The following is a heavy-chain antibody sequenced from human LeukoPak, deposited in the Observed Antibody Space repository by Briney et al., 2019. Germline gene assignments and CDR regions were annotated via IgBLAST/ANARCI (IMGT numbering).Heavy chain of an antibody. CDR3: ARVSMVAANLHFDY. Sequence: PSETLSLTCTVSGGSISSYYWSWIRQPPGKGLEWIGYIYYSGSTNYNPSLKSRVTISVDTSKNQFSLKLSSVTAADTAGYYCARVSMVAANLHFDYWGQGTLVTVSS. CDR1: GGSISSYY. J-gene: IGHJ4*02. CDR2: IYYSGST. D-gene: IGHD2-15*01. V-gene: IGHV4-59*01.